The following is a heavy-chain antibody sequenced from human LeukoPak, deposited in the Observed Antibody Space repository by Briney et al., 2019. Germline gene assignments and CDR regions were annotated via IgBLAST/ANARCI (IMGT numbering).Heavy chain of an antibody. J-gene: IGHJ6*02. CDR3: ATTAISSGYPKAFYGMDV. D-gene: IGHD3-22*01. CDR1: GYTLTELS. CDR2: FDPEDGET. Sequence: GASVKVSCKVSGYTLTELSMHWVRQAPGKGLEWMGGFDPEDGETIYAQKFQGRVTMTEDTSTDTAYMELSSLRSEDTAVYYCATTAISSGYPKAFYGMDVWGQGTTVIVSS. V-gene: IGHV1-24*01.